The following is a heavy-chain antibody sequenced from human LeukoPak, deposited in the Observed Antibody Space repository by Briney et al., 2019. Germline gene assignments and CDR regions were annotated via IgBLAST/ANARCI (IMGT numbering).Heavy chain of an antibody. CDR2: VYISGNT. CDR3: ARGQWLPVFDF. J-gene: IGHJ4*02. Sequence: SETLSLTCTVSGGSITSGSYYWSWIRQPAGQGLECIGRVYISGNTDYNPSLASRATISINTSKNQFSLKLSSVTAADTAVYYCARGQWLPVFDFWGQGTLVTVSS. D-gene: IGHD3-22*01. CDR1: GGSITSGSYY. V-gene: IGHV4-61*02.